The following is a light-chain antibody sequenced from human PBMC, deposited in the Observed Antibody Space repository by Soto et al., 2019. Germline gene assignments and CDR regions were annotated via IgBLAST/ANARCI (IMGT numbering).Light chain of an antibody. CDR3: QQTYTAVS. CDR2: GAF. V-gene: IGKV1-39*01. CDR1: QFISKY. Sequence: DIQMTPSPSSLSASVGDRVTITCRAGQFISKYLNWYQQKPGKAPKLLIFGAFNLEGGVPSRFSGSGSGTEFTLTISGLLPDDFATYICQQTYTAVSFGPGTTVEI. J-gene: IGKJ3*01.